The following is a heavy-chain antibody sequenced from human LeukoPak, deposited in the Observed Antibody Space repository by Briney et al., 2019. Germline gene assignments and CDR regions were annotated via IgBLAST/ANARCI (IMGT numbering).Heavy chain of an antibody. J-gene: IGHJ4*02. D-gene: IGHD1-26*01. Sequence: GGSLRLSCAASGFTVSSNYMTWVRQAPGKGLEWVSVVYTGGSTYSADSVKGRFTISRDNSKNTLYLQMNSLRAEDTAVYYCVRSLLGRGDYWGQGSLVTVSS. CDR2: VYTGGST. CDR3: VRSLLGRGDY. V-gene: IGHV3-53*01. CDR1: GFTVSSNY.